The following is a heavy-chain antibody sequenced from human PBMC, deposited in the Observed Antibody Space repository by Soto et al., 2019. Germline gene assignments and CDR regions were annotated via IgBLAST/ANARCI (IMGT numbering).Heavy chain of an antibody. CDR2: IFYSGST. J-gene: IGHJ4*02. CDR1: GGSISSGGYY. CDR3: ARAPGDYFDY. V-gene: IGHV4-31*03. Sequence: QVQLQESGPGLVKPSQTLSLTCTVSGGSISSGGYYWSWIRQHPGKGLEWIGYIFYSGSTFYNPSLTSRIAISVDTSKNQFSLKLSSVTAADTAVYYCARAPGDYFDYWGQGTLVTVSS.